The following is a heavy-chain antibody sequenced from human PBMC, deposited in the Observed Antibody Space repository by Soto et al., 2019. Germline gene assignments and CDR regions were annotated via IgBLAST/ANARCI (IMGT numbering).Heavy chain of an antibody. CDR3: ATGYRSSWTSWFDS. CDR2: ISGGRGST. V-gene: IGHV3-23*01. D-gene: IGHD6-13*01. Sequence: EVQLLESGGDLVQPGGSLRLSCAASGFTFSSYAMSWVRQAPGKGLEWVSAISGGRGSTSYAESVKGRFTISRDNSKDTRYLQLTSLRAEDTDVYYCATGYRSSWTSWFDSWGQGTLVTVSS. CDR1: GFTFSSYA. J-gene: IGHJ5*01.